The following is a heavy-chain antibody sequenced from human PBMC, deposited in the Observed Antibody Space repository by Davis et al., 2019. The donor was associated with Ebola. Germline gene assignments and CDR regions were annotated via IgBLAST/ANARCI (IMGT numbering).Heavy chain of an antibody. CDR3: AKEKHLDIVVDN. J-gene: IGHJ4*02. Sequence: ASVKVSCKASGYTFTSYGISWVRQAPGQGLEWMGWISAYNGNTNYAQKLQGRVTMTRDTSTRTVYMELSSLRSEDTAVYYCAKEKHLDIVVDNWGQGTLVTVSS. CDR1: GYTFTSYG. V-gene: IGHV1-18*04. CDR2: ISAYNGNT. D-gene: IGHD2-2*01.